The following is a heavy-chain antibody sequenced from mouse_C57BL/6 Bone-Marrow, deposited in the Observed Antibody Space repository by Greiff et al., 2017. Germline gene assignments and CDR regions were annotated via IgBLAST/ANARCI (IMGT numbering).Heavy chain of an antibody. CDR1: GYTFTSYW. Sequence: QVQLQQPGAELVRPGSSVKLSCKASGYTFTSYWMHWVKQRPIQGLEWIGNIDPSDSDTHYNQKFKDKATLTVDKSSSTAYMQLSSLTSEGSAVYYCARAYSNYGYYAMDYWGQGTSVTVSS. CDR3: ARAYSNYGYYAMDY. CDR2: IDPSDSDT. D-gene: IGHD2-5*01. V-gene: IGHV1-52*01. J-gene: IGHJ4*01.